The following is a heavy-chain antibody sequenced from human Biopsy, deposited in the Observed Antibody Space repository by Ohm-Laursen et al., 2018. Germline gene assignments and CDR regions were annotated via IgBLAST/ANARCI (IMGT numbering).Heavy chain of an antibody. V-gene: IGHV4-59*01. CDR1: GGSIISYY. D-gene: IGHD3-3*01. Sequence: SETLSLTCSVSGGSIISYYWTWIRQPPGKGLEWIGHVYNGGITNYNPSLKSRVTISKETSKNQFSLQVNSVTAADTAVYYCARTPRDSFWSGSYKKGLWFDPWGQGTLVIVSS. CDR3: ARTPRDSFWSGSYKKGLWFDP. CDR2: VYNGGIT. J-gene: IGHJ5*02.